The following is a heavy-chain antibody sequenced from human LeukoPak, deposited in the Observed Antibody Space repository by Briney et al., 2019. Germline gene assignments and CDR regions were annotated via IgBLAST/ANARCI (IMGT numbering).Heavy chain of an antibody. J-gene: IGHJ6*03. CDR2: INPNSGGT. D-gene: IGHD3-9*01. CDR3: ATHYDILTGYDYMDV. V-gene: IGHV1-2*02. CDR1: GYTFTGYY. Sequence: ASVKVSCKASGYTFTGYYMHWVRQAPGQGLEWMGWINPNSGGTNYAQKLQGRVTMTTDTSTSTAHMELRSLRSDDTAVYYCATHYDILTGYDYMDVWGKGTTVTISS.